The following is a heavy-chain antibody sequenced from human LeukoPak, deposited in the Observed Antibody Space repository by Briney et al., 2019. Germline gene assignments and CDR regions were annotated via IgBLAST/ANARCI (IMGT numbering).Heavy chain of an antibody. V-gene: IGHV3-30-3*01. J-gene: IGHJ4*02. Sequence: PGGSLGLSCAASGFTFSSYAMHWVRQAPGEGLEWVAVMSYDGSNKYYADSVKGRFTISRDNSKNTLYLQMNSLRAEDTAVYYCARGGYYYDSSGPLSYWGQGTLVTVSS. CDR2: MSYDGSNK. CDR1: GFTFSSYA. CDR3: ARGGYYYDSSGPLSY. D-gene: IGHD3-22*01.